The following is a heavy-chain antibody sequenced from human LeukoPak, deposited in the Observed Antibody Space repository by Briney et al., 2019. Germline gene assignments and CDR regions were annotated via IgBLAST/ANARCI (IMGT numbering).Heavy chain of an antibody. CDR3: AKEGRDHIVGATNFDY. Sequence: GGSLRLSCAASGFTFSTYGMHWVRQAPGKGLEWVAVISYDGGNKYYADSVKGRFTIARDNSKNTLYLQMNSLRAEDTAVYYCAKEGRDHIVGATNFDYWGQGTLVTVSS. CDR1: GFTFSTYG. CDR2: ISYDGGNK. D-gene: IGHD1-26*01. J-gene: IGHJ4*02. V-gene: IGHV3-30*18.